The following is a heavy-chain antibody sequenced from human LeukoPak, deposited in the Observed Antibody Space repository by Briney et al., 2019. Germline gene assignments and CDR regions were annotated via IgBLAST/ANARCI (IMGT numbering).Heavy chain of an antibody. V-gene: IGHV3-23*01. Sequence: GGSLRLSCAASGFTFSSYAMTWVRRAPGKGLEWVSAISGSGSTTYYADSVKGRFTISRDNSKNTLYLQMNSLRAEDTAVYYCAKDRRYFDYWGQGTLVTVSS. CDR2: ISGSGSTT. CDR1: GFTFSSYA. J-gene: IGHJ4*02. CDR3: AKDRRYFDY.